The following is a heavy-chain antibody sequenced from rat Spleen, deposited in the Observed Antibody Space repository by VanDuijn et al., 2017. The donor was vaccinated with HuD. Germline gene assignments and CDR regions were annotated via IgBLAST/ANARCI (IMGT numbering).Heavy chain of an antibody. Sequence: EVQLVESDGGLVQPGRSLKLSCAASGFTFKNYGMAWVRQAPTKGLEWVAAISYDGITTYYRDSVRGRFTISTDNAKPTLYLQMDRLRSEDTATYYCATGFITTSDYWGQGVMVTVSS. CDR1: GFTFKNYG. D-gene: IGHD1-10*01. CDR2: ISYDGITT. J-gene: IGHJ2*01. V-gene: IGHV5-29*01. CDR3: ATGFITTSDY.